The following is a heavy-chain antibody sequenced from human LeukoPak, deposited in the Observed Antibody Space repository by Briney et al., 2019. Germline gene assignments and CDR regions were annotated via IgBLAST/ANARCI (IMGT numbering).Heavy chain of an antibody. CDR1: GFTFSSYS. V-gene: IGHV3-21*01. D-gene: IGHD6-19*01. J-gene: IGHJ5*02. Sequence: GGSLRLSCAASGFTFSSYSMNWVRQAPGKGLEWVSSISSSSSYIYYADSVKGRFTISRDNAKNSLYLQMNSLRAEDTAVYYCARAWNGEGSSGWYDNWFDPWGQGTLVTVSS. CDR2: ISSSSSYI. CDR3: ARAWNGEGSSGWYDNWFDP.